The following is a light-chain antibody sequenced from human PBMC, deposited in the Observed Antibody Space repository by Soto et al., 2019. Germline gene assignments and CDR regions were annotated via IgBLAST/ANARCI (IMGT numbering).Light chain of an antibody. V-gene: IGKV3-15*01. CDR3: QQYNNWPLT. Sequence: ETVLTQSPVTLSASPGERATLSCRASQSVSSNLAWYLQKPGQAPRLLIYGASTRATGIPARFSGSGSGTEFPLTIDSLQSEDFAVYYCQQYNNWPLTFGPGTKVDLK. CDR1: QSVSSN. J-gene: IGKJ3*01. CDR2: GAS.